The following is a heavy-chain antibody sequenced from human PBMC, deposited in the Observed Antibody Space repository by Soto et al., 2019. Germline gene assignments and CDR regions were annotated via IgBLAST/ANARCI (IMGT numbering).Heavy chain of an antibody. V-gene: IGHV3-48*04. CDR2: ISSSSSTI. CDR3: ARGTAAPYWYFDL. D-gene: IGHD6-25*01. J-gene: IGHJ2*01. CDR1: GFTFSSYS. Sequence: GGSLRLSCAASGFTFSSYSMNWVRQAPGKGLEWVSYISSSSSTIYYADSVKGRFTISRDNAKNSLYLQMNSLRAEDTAVYYCARGTAAPYWYFDLWGRGTLVTVSS.